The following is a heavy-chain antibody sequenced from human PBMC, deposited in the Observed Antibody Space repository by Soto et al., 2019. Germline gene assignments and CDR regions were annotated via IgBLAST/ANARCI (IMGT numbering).Heavy chain of an antibody. V-gene: IGHV3-74*01. J-gene: IGHJ3*02. CDR1: GFTFTNYW. CDR3: GTVFEK. D-gene: IGHD4-17*01. Sequence: EVQVVESGGGLVQPGGSLRLSCAASGFTFTNYWMHWVRQAPGEGLVWVSRIDHHGTSTSYADFVKGRFSISRDNVKNTVSLQMNSLRVEDTAIYYCGTVFEKWGQGTMVTVSS. CDR2: IDHHGTST.